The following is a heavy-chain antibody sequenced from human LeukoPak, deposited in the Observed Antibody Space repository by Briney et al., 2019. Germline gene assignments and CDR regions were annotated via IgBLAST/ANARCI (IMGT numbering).Heavy chain of an antibody. CDR2: NHYSGGT. D-gene: IGHD3-22*01. CDR3: ARDIDTSGYYFPNY. CDR1: GASMFNYY. J-gene: IGHJ4*02. Sequence: SETLSLTCTVSGASMFNYYWTWIRQSPGKGLEWIGFNHYSGGTSYKPSLKSRVTISIDTTKNQFSLKLTSVTAADTAVYYCARDIDTSGYYFPNYWGQGTLVTVSS. V-gene: IGHV4-59*01.